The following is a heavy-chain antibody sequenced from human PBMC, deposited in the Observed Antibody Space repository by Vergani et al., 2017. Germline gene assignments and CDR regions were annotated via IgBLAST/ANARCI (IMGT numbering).Heavy chain of an antibody. CDR2: ISGSGGST. CDR1: GFTFSSYA. J-gene: IGHJ4*02. CDR3: AKRQGPIVVVPAATDY. Sequence: EVQLVESGGGLVKPGGSLRLSCAASGFTFSSYAMSWVRQAPGKGLEWVSAISGSGGSTYYADSVKGRFTISRDNSKNTLYLQMNSLRAEDTAVYYCAKRQGPIVVVPAATDYWGQGTLVTVSS. D-gene: IGHD2-2*01. V-gene: IGHV3-23*04.